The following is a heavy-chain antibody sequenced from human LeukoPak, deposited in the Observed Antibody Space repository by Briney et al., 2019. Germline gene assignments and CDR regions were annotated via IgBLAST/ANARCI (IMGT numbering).Heavy chain of an antibody. D-gene: IGHD1-14*01. Sequence: PSGTLSLTCTVSGYSISSGYYWGWIRQAPGKGLEWVSTISNSDDSTYYADSVKGRFTISRDNSENTLFLRMNSLRAEDTAVYYCAKATGYLLWGQGTLVIVSS. CDR3: AKATGYLL. J-gene: IGHJ4*02. CDR2: ISNSDDST. CDR1: GYSISSGYY. V-gene: IGHV3-23*01.